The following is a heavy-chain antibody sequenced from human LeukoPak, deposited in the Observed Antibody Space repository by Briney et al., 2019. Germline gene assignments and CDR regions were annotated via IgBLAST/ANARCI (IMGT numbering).Heavy chain of an antibody. Sequence: PSQTLSLTCTVSGGSISSGGYYWRWLRQHPGKGLEWIGYIYYSGSTYYNPSLKSRVTISVDTSKNQFSLKLSSVTAADTAVYYCARVGLRLPDAFDIWGQGTMVTVSS. CDR2: IYYSGST. CDR3: ARVGLRLPDAFDI. D-gene: IGHD5-12*01. J-gene: IGHJ3*02. V-gene: IGHV4-31*03. CDR1: GGSISSGGYY.